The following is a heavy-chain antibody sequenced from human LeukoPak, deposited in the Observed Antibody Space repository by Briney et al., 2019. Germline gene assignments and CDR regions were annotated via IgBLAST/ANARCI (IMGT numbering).Heavy chain of an antibody. D-gene: IGHD3-3*01. CDR2: IYPGDSDT. CDR1: GNSFTSYW. J-gene: IGHJ4*02. Sequence: GESLKISCKGSGNSFTSYWIGWVRQMPGKGLDWMGIIYPGDSDTRYSPSFQGQVTISADKSISTAYLQWSSLKASDTAMYYCARIRHYDFWSGYYRYYFDYWGQGTLVTVSS. CDR3: ARIRHYDFWSGYYRYYFDY. V-gene: IGHV5-51*01.